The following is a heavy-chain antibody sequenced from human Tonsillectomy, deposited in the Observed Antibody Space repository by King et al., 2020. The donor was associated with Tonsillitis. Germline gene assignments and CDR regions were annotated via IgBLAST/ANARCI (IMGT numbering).Heavy chain of an antibody. CDR2: IYSGGTA. CDR3: ARRNYGDYVGRVHWYFDL. D-gene: IGHD4-17*01. Sequence: VQLVESGGGLVQPGGSLRLSCAASGFTVSSNYMSWVRQAPGKGLEWVSVIYSGGTAYYADSVKGRFTISRHNSKNTLYLQMNSLRADDTAVYYCARRNYGDYVGRVHWYFDLWGRGTLVFVSS. J-gene: IGHJ2*01. V-gene: IGHV3-53*04. CDR1: GFTVSSNY.